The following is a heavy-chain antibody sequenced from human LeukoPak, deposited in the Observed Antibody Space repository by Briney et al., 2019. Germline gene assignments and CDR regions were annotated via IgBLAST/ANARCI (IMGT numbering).Heavy chain of an antibody. Sequence: EASVKVSCKASGFTFTDYYMHWVRQAPGQGLEWVGCLNPNRGDTKSAQKFQGRVTMTSDTSSSTAYMELTRLTFDDTAVYYCARAYGPELQLEYWGQGTLVTVSS. CDR2: LNPNRGDT. CDR3: ARAYGPELQLEY. D-gene: IGHD2-21*01. J-gene: IGHJ4*02. CDR1: GFTFTDYY. V-gene: IGHV1-2*02.